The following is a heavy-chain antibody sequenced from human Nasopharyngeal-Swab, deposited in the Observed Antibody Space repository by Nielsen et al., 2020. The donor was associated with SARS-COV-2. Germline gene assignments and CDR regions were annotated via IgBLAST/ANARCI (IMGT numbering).Heavy chain of an antibody. V-gene: IGHV4-59*01. D-gene: IGHD6-19*01. Sequence: MRQSPGRGPEWIGYIYYSGSTNYSPSLKSRVTISVDTSKNQFSLKLSSVTAADTAVYYCAGAVAGTGWDYWGQGTLVTVSS. CDR2: IYYSGST. CDR3: AGAVAGTGWDY. J-gene: IGHJ4*02.